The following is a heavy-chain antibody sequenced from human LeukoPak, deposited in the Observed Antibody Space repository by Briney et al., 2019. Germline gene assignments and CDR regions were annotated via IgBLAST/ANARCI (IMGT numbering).Heavy chain of an antibody. Sequence: GRPLRLSCAASGFSFDDYAMHWVRQVPGKGLQWVSGISGNGDTTGYADSVKGRFTISRDNAKNSLYLQMNSLRAEDTAVYYCARDLAVADAFDIWGQGTMVTVSS. V-gene: IGHV3-9*01. CDR3: ARDLAVADAFDI. CDR2: ISGNGDTT. D-gene: IGHD6-19*01. J-gene: IGHJ3*02. CDR1: GFSFDDYA.